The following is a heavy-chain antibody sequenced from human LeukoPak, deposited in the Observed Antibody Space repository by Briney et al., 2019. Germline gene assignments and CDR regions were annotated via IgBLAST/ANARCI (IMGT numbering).Heavy chain of an antibody. J-gene: IGHJ4*02. CDR2: ISYDGSNK. V-gene: IGHV3-30-3*01. Sequence: GGSLRLSCAASGFTFSSYAMHWVRQAPGKGLEWVAVISYDGSNKYYADSVKGRFTIYRDNSKNTLYLQMSSLRAEDTAVYYCARGQSITMIVVVPYFDYWGQGTLVTVSS. D-gene: IGHD3-22*01. CDR3: ARGQSITMIVVVPYFDY. CDR1: GFTFSSYA.